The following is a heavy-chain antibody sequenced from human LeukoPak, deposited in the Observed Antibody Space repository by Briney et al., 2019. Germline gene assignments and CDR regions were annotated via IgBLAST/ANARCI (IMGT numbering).Heavy chain of an antibody. D-gene: IGHD6-19*01. V-gene: IGHV5-51*01. CDR3: ARHPSYTSGWPLDY. J-gene: IGHJ4*02. CDR2: TYPRDSDT. Sequence: GESLKISRKGSGYSFPNYWIAWVRQMPGKGLEWMGITYPRDSDTRYGPSFQGQVTISADKSISTAYLQWSSLKASDTAMYYCARHPSYTSGWPLDYWGQGTLVTVSS. CDR1: GYSFPNYW.